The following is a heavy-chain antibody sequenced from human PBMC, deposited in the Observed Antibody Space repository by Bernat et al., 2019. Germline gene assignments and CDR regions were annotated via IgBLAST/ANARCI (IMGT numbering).Heavy chain of an antibody. D-gene: IGHD6-13*01. V-gene: IGHV3-15*07. J-gene: IGHJ4*02. CDR3: TTPTRVYSSSWSIGD. Sequence: EVQLVESGGGLVKPGGSLRLSCAASGVTFSNAWMNWVRQAPGKGLEWVGRIKSKADGGTTDYAAPVKGRFTISRDDSKNTLYLQMNSLKSEDTAVYYCTTPTRVYSSSWSIGDWGQGTLVTVSS. CDR1: GVTFSNAW. CDR2: IKSKADGGTT.